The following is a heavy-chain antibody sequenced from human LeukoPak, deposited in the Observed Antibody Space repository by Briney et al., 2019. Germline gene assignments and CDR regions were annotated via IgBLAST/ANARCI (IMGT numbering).Heavy chain of an antibody. Sequence: PSETLSLTCTVSGASISSYYWSWIRQPHGKGLEWIGHIYNSGSTRYNPPLKSRVAISVDPSNNQFSLNLTSVTVADTAVYYCAIHTAGHGSGYWGHGILVTVSS. CDR3: AIHTAGHGSGY. CDR1: GASISSYY. V-gene: IGHV4-59*08. D-gene: IGHD5-24*01. J-gene: IGHJ4*01. CDR2: IYNSGST.